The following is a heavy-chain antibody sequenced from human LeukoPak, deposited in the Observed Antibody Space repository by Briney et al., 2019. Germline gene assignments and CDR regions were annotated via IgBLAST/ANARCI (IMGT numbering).Heavy chain of an antibody. CDR3: ARGSGYSYGPDY. J-gene: IGHJ4*02. CDR1: GGSISSYY. V-gene: IGHV4-59*01. CDR2: IYYSGST. Sequence: PSETLSLTCTVSGGSISSYYWSWIRQPPGKGLEWIGYIYYSGSTNYNPSLKSRVTISVDTSKNQFSLKLSSVTAADTAVYYCARGSGYSYGPDYWGQGTLVAVSS. D-gene: IGHD5-18*01.